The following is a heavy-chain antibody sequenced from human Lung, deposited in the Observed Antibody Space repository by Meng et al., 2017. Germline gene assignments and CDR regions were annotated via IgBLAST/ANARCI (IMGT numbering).Heavy chain of an antibody. J-gene: IGHJ4*02. CDR1: GGSFSGYY. Sequence: QVQHPQWGPGLLKPSETLSLPCAVYGGSFSGYYWSWIRQPPGKGLEWIGEIIDSGSTNYNPSLKSRVTISVDTSKNQFSLRVTSVTAADRAVYYCVRRTYSSGWYFDYWGQGTLVTVSS. CDR3: VRRTYSSGWYFDY. V-gene: IGHV4-34*02. D-gene: IGHD6-19*01. CDR2: IIDSGST.